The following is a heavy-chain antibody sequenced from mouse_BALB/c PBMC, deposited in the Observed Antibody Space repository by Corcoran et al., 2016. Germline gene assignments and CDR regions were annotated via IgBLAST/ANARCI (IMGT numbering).Heavy chain of an antibody. J-gene: IGHJ1*01. D-gene: IGHD1-1*01. CDR1: GYTFSSYW. V-gene: IGHV1-9*01. CDR2: ILPGSGST. CDR3: ARNYGSSYDWYFDV. Sequence: QVQLQQSGAELMKPGASVKISCKATGYTFSSYWLEWVQQRPGHGLEWIGEILPGSGSTNYNEKFKGKATFTADTSSNTAYMQLSSLTSEDSAVYYCARNYGSSYDWYFDVWGAGTTVTVSS.